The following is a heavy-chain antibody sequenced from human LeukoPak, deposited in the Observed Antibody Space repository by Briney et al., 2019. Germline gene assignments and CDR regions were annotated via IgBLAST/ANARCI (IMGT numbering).Heavy chain of an antibody. CDR2: IYHSGST. CDR3: ARHRSGSPVSAFDI. D-gene: IGHD1-26*01. CDR1: GYSISSGYY. Sequence: SETLSLTCAVSGYSISSGYYWGWIRQPPGKGLEWIGSIYHSGSTYYNPSLKSRVTISVDTSKNQFPLKLSSVTAADTAVYYCARHRSGSPVSAFDIWGQGTMVTVSS. V-gene: IGHV4-38-2*01. J-gene: IGHJ3*02.